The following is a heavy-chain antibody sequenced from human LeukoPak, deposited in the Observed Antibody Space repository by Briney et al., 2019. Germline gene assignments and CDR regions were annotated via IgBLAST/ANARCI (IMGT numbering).Heavy chain of an antibody. CDR2: IISSSSYI. Sequence: GGSLRLSCAASGFTFSSYSMNWVRQAPGKGLEWVSSIISSSSYIYYADSVKGRFTISRDNAKNSLYLQMNSLRAEDTAVYYCASASRYYDVLTGQSGTWYFDLWGRGTLVTVSS. CDR1: GFTFSSYS. V-gene: IGHV3-21*06. J-gene: IGHJ2*01. CDR3: ASASRYYDVLTGQSGTWYFDL. D-gene: IGHD3-9*01.